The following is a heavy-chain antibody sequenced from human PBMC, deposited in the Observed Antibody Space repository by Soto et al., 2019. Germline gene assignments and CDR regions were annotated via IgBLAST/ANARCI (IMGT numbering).Heavy chain of an antibody. CDR3: ARGPSGGSGYCDY. V-gene: IGHV1-69*02. CDR2: IIPILGIA. D-gene: IGHD3-22*01. CDR1: GGTFSSYT. J-gene: IGHJ4*02. Sequence: QVQLVQSGAEVKKPGSSVKVSCKASGGTFSSYTISWVRQAPGQGLEWMGRIIPILGIANYAQKFQGRVTITADKSTSTAYMELSSLRSEDTAVYYCARGPSGGSGYCDYWGQGTLVTVSS.